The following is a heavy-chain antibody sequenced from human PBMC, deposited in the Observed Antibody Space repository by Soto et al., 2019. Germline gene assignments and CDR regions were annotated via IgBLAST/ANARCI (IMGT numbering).Heavy chain of an antibody. CDR3: ASEDGGDYLYYYGMDV. CDR1: GGTFSSYA. J-gene: IGHJ6*02. Sequence: SVKVSCKASGGTFSSYAISWVRQAPGQGLEWMGGIIPIFGTANYAQKFQGRVTITADESTSTAYMELSSLRSEDAAVYYCASEDGGDYLYYYGMDVWGQGTTVTVSS. V-gene: IGHV1-69*13. CDR2: IIPIFGTA. D-gene: IGHD4-17*01.